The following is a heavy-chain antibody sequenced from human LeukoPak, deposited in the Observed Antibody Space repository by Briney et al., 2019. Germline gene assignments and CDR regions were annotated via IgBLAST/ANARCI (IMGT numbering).Heavy chain of an antibody. D-gene: IGHD3-22*01. Sequence: GGSLRLSCAASGFTFSSYSMNWVRQAPGKGLEWVSAISGSGGSTYYADSVKGRFTISRDNSKNTLYLQMNSLRAEDTAVYYCAKDQTLSYDSSGYYYSAFDIWGQGTMVTVSS. V-gene: IGHV3-23*01. CDR1: GFTFSSYS. CDR3: AKDQTLSYDSSGYYYSAFDI. J-gene: IGHJ3*02. CDR2: ISGSGGST.